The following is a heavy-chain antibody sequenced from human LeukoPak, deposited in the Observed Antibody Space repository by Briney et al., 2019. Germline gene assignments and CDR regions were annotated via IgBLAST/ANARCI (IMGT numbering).Heavy chain of an antibody. Sequence: GGSLRLSCAASGFTFSSYAMSWVRQAPGKGLEWVSAISGSGGSTYYADSVKGRFTISRDNSKNTLYLQMNSLRAEDTAVYYCAKDLRYISSSILDYWGQGTLVTVSS. CDR2: ISGSGGST. CDR3: AKDLRYISSSILDY. CDR1: GFTFSSYA. D-gene: IGHD6-13*01. V-gene: IGHV3-23*01. J-gene: IGHJ4*02.